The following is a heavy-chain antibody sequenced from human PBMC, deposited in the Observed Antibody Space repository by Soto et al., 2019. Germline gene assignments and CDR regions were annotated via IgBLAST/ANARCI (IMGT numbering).Heavy chain of an antibody. CDR3: ASSRSIGWLLPFDY. V-gene: IGHV3-23*01. Sequence: EVQWLESGGGLVQPGGSLILSCAASGFTFSTYAMRWVRQAPGKGLGWVSAISGSGARTYYADSVKGRFPISRDNSKNTVYLQLDTLRAGDTARFYCASSRSIGWLLPFDYWGQGTLVSASS. CDR1: GFTFSTYA. J-gene: IGHJ4*02. CDR2: ISGSGART. D-gene: IGHD6-19*01.